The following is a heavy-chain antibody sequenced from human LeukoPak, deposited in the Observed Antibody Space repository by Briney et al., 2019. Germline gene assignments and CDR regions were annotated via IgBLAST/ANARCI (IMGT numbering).Heavy chain of an antibody. V-gene: IGHV3-66*01. CDR2: IYSGGST. CDR1: GFTVSSNY. D-gene: IGHD3-10*01. J-gene: IGHJ4*02. Sequence: GGSLRLSCSASGFTVSSNYMSWVRQAPGKGLEWVSFIYSGGSTYYADSVKGRFTISRDNSKNTLYLQMNSLRVEDTAVYYCTRDLRGVIPFDYWGQGTLVTVSS. CDR3: TRDLRGVIPFDY.